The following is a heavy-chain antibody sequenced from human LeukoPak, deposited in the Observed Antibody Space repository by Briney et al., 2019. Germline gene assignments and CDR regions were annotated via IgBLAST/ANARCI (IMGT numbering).Heavy chain of an antibody. CDR3: ATYVDTVRYDAFGV. V-gene: IGHV3-74*01. CDR1: GFAFSNYW. Sequence: QSGGSLRLSCAASGFAFSNYWMDWVRQAPGKGLVWVSRIHPDGKNTAYADSVKGRFTISRDNARNTLFLQMNSLRTEDAAVYYCATYVDTVRYDAFGVWGQGTMVTVSS. J-gene: IGHJ3*01. D-gene: IGHD5-18*01. CDR2: IHPDGKNT.